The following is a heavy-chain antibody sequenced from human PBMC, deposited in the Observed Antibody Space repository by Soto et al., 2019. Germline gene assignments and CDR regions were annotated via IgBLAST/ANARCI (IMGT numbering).Heavy chain of an antibody. Sequence: DVQLLESGGGVVQPGGSLRLSCAASGFVFRNLTMNWVRQAPGKGLEYVAIISFNGGVIFDADSVRGRFTISRDNAKNILYLDMTNLRPEDSGVYYCAKIMIQVVLVDALDVWGRGTTVTVS. CDR2: ISFNGGVI. V-gene: IGHV3-23*01. CDR1: GFVFRNLT. D-gene: IGHD3-16*01. CDR3: AKIMIQVVLVDALDV. J-gene: IGHJ6*02.